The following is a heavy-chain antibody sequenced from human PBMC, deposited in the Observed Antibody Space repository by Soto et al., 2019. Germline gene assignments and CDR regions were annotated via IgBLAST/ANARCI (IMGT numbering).Heavy chain of an antibody. V-gene: IGHV4-61*01. Sequence: QVQLQESGPGLVKPSETLSLTCTVSGGSVSSGSYYWSWIRQPPGKGLEWIGYIYYSGSTNYNPSLKSRVTISVDTSKNQSSLKLSSVTAAAPAVYSGATPLYSYGPMAVWGQGTTVTVPS. J-gene: IGHJ6*02. CDR2: IYYSGST. CDR3: ATPLYSYGPMAV. CDR1: GGSVSSGSYY. D-gene: IGHD5-18*01.